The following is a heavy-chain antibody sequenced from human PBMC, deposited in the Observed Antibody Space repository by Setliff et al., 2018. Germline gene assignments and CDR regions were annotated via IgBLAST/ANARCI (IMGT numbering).Heavy chain of an antibody. CDR1: GDSMNSGVYY. D-gene: IGHD1-1*01. V-gene: IGHV4-39*01. CDR2: IYSGGTT. J-gene: IGHJ4*02. CDR3: ARTGTYRYFDY. Sequence: SETLSLTCKVSGDSMNSGVYYWAWIRQPPGKGLEWIGRIYSGGTTYYNSSLKSRVTISVDTSKSQFSLRLNSVTAADTAVYYCARTGTYRYFDYWGQGTLVTVSS.